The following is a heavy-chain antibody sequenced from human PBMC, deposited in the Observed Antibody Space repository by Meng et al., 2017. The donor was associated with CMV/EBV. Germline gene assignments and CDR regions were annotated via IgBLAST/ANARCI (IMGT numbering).Heavy chain of an antibody. Sequence: QVQLGGLGGGLVKPGGSLRLSCAASGFTFSDYYMSWIRQAPGKGLEWVSYISSSSSYTNYADSVKGRFTISRDNAKNSLYLQMNSLRAEDTAVYYCARDRTGYPFDYWGQGTLVTVSS. CDR2: ISSSSSYT. CDR3: ARDRTGYPFDY. CDR1: GFTFSDYY. J-gene: IGHJ4*02. V-gene: IGHV3-11*05. D-gene: IGHD3/OR15-3a*01.